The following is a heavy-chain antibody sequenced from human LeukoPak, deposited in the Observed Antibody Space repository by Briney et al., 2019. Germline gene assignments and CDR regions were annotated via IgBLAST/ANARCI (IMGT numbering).Heavy chain of an antibody. J-gene: IGHJ5*02. D-gene: IGHD2-2*01. CDR1: GGTFSSYA. CDR2: IIPIFGTA. Sequence: SVKVSCKASGGTFSSYAISWVRQAPGQGLEWMGGIIPIFGTANYAQKFQGRVTITADKSTSTAYMELSSLRSEDTAVYYCAFRTSFRYSWFDPWGEGTLVTVSS. CDR3: AFRTSFRYSWFDP. V-gene: IGHV1-69*06.